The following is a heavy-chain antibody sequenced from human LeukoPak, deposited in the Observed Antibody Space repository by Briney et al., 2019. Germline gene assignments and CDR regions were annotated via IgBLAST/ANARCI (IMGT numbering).Heavy chain of an antibody. CDR3: VVTTRSRSFDY. J-gene: IGHJ4*02. Sequence: GGSLRLSCAASGFTFSNYWRTWLRQAPGKGLEGVALINQDGREKKYVDSVKGRFSVSRDNDENSVFLQMDSLRAEDTAFYYCVVTTRSRSFDYWGQGTLVTVSS. CDR2: INQDGREK. CDR1: GFTFSNYW. V-gene: IGHV3-7*01. D-gene: IGHD1-1*01.